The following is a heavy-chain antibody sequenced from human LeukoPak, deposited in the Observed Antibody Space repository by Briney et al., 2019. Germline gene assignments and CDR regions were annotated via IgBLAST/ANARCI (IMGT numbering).Heavy chain of an antibody. V-gene: IGHV3-7*01. D-gene: IGHD3-22*01. CDR1: AFTFSSYW. J-gene: IGHJ3*02. CDR2: IKQDGGEK. Sequence: GGSLRLSCAASAFTFSSYWMSWVRQASGKGLEWVANIKQDGGEKYYVDSVKGRFSISRDNAKNSLYLQMNSLRAEDTAVYYCARLYDSSGNYQLGAFDTWGQGTMVTVSS. CDR3: ARLYDSSGNYQLGAFDT.